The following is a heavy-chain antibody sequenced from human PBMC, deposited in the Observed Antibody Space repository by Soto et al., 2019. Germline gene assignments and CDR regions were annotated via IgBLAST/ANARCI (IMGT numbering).Heavy chain of an antibody. J-gene: IGHJ5*02. Sequence: GGSLRLSCAASRFTFSSFWFHWVRQAPGKGLVWVSHINSDGSSTSYADSVKGRFTISRDNAKNTLYLQMNSLRAEDTAVYYCARAAYSTSQPFLSDPWGKGTLVTASS. V-gene: IGHV3-74*01. CDR2: INSDGSST. D-gene: IGHD6-13*01. CDR1: RFTFSSFW. CDR3: ARAAYSTSQPFLSDP.